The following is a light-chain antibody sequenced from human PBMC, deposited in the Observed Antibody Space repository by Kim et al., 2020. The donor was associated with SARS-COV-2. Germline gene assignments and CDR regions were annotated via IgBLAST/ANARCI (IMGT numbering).Light chain of an antibody. J-gene: IGKJ4*01. CDR3: QQRRNWPLT. Sequence: VSPWNRATLSCRASPSVSNYLAWYQQKPGQTPRLLIYDTSKRATGTPARFSGSGSGTDFTLTISSLEPEGFAVYYCQQRRNWPLTFGGGTKVDIK. V-gene: IGKV3-11*01. CDR1: PSVSNY. CDR2: DTS.